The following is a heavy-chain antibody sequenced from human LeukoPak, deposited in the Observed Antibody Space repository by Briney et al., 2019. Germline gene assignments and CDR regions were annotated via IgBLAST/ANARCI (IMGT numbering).Heavy chain of an antibody. Sequence: GGSLRLSCAASGFTFGSYSMNWVRQAPGKGLEWVSSISSSSSYIYYADSVKGRFTISRDNAKNSLYLQMNSPRAEDTAVYYCAREDSSSSFDYWGQGTLVTVSS. CDR3: AREDSSSSFDY. CDR2: ISSSSSYI. J-gene: IGHJ4*02. D-gene: IGHD6-6*01. V-gene: IGHV3-21*01. CDR1: GFTFGSYS.